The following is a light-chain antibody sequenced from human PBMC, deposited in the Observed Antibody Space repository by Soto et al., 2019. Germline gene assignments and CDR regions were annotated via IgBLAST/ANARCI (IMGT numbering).Light chain of an antibody. CDR3: VSWDDSLSGLV. CDR2: SNN. J-gene: IGLJ1*01. Sequence: QSVLTQPPSASGTPGQRVTISCSGRSANSGNNYVCWYQQLPGTAPKLLIYSNNQRPSGVPDRFSGSKSGTSASLAISGLRSDDEADYYCVSWDDSLSGLVFGTATKLTVL. V-gene: IGLV1-47*02. CDR1: SANSGNNY.